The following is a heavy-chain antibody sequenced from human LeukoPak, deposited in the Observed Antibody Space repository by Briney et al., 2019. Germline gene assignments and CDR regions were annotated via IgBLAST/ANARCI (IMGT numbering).Heavy chain of an antibody. V-gene: IGHV1-24*01. CDR3: ATGSDTSGYWVWYFDL. J-gene: IGHJ2*01. Sequence: ASVQVSCKDSGYTLTESSIHRVRQAPGKGLEWRGGFYPENVETIYAQMFQGRVTMTEDTSIDTAYMELSSLRYEDTAVYYCATGSDTSGYWVWYFDLWGGGNLVTVSS. D-gene: IGHD3-22*01. CDR2: FYPENVET. CDR1: GYTLTESS.